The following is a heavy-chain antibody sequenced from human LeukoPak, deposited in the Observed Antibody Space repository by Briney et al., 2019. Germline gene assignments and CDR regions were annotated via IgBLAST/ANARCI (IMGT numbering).Heavy chain of an antibody. V-gene: IGHV4-59*11. CDR2: IYYRGST. Sequence: SDTLSLTCTVSGGSISHHYWRWIWQPPGKGLEWIGYIYYRGSTNYNPSLKCRVTIAVDTSKNQFSLKRSSVTAADTAVYYRARGDNWFDPWGQGTLVTVSS. J-gene: IGHJ5*02. CDR1: GGSISHHY. CDR3: ARGDNWFDP.